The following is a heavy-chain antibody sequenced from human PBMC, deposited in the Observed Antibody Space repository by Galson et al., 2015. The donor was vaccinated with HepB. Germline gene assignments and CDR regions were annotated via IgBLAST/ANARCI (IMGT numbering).Heavy chain of an antibody. Sequence: SLRLSCAASGFTFSGSAMSWVRQAPGKGPEWVSVISGSGGTTYYADSVKGRFTISRDNSKNTLYLQMNSLRAEDTAVYYCAKEEGYIFGLPDYWGHGVLVTVSS. J-gene: IGHJ4*01. V-gene: IGHV3-23*01. CDR2: ISGSGGTT. CDR1: GFTFSGSA. CDR3: AKEEGYIFGLPDY. D-gene: IGHD3-3*02.